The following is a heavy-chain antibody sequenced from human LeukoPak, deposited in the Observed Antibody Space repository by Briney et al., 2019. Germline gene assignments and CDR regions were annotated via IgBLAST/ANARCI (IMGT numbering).Heavy chain of an antibody. CDR3: AAGSGFGELLQYYDYYGMDV. J-gene: IGHJ6*02. D-gene: IGHD3-10*01. Sequence: SVKVSCKASGFTFTSSAMQWVRQARGQRLEWIGWIVVGSGNTNYAQKFQERVTITRDMSTSTAYMELSSLRSEDTAVYYWAAGSGFGELLQYYDYYGMDVWGQGTTVTVSS. CDR1: GFTFTSSA. V-gene: IGHV1-58*02. CDR2: IVVGSGNT.